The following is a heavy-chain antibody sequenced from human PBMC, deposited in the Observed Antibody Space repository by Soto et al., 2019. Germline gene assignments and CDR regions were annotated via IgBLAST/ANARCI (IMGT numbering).Heavy chain of an antibody. CDR1: GDSIRSTRHY. D-gene: IGHD3-10*01. CDR2: IHYSGSS. Sequence: TLSLTCTVSGDSIRSTRHYWGWIRQPPGKGLEWIGSIHYSGSSDYNPSLKSRVTTSVDTSKNQFSLKLTSGTAADTAVYYCARHIRGVSGDYFHNWGQGTLVTVSS. V-gene: IGHV4-39*01. J-gene: IGHJ4*02. CDR3: ARHIRGVSGDYFHN.